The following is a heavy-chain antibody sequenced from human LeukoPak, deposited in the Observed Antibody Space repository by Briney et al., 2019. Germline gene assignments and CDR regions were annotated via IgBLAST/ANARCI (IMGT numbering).Heavy chain of an antibody. CDR1: GGSISSYY. CDR3: ARQLPDYGDYPYYYYYYGMDV. J-gene: IGHJ6*02. CDR2: IYYSGST. D-gene: IGHD4-17*01. Sequence: SETLSLTCTVSGGSISSYYWSWIRQPPGKGLEWIGYIYYSGSTNYNPSLKSRVTISVDTSKNQFSLKLSSVTAAATAVYYCARQLPDYGDYPYYYYYYGMDVWGQGTTVTVSS. V-gene: IGHV4-59*08.